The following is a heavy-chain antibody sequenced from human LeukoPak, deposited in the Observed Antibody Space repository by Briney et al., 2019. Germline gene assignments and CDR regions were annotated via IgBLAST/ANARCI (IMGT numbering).Heavy chain of an antibody. CDR3: ARGSIAVAGPYYFDY. D-gene: IGHD6-19*01. V-gene: IGHV1-46*01. CDR2: INPSGGST. Sequence: ASVKVSCKASGYTFTSYYMHWVRQAPGQGLEWMGIINPSGGSTSYAQKFQGRVTMTRDTSTSTVYMELSSLRSEDTAVYYCARGSIAVAGPYYFDYWGQGTLVTVSS. CDR1: GYTFTSYY. J-gene: IGHJ4*02.